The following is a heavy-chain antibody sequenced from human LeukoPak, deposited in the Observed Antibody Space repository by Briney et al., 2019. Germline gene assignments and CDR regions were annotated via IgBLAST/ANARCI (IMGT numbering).Heavy chain of an antibody. V-gene: IGHV4-39*01. CDR3: ARVFGIGSGNFYTVAHW. D-gene: IGHD3-10*01. J-gene: IGHJ4*02. CDR2: IYYTGGA. Sequence: SETLSLTCTVSGGSINSRSYSWGWIRQSPGKGLEWIGIIYYTGGAYYNPSLRSRVTISVDTSKTQFSLTLTSVTAADTAVYYCARVFGIGSGNFYTVAHWWGQGTLVTVSS. CDR1: GGSINSRSYS.